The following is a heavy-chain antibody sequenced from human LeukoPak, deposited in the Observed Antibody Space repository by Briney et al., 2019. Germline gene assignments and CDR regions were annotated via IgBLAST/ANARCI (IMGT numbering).Heavy chain of an antibody. CDR3: TTDLTVLRFLEWLYPPAFDI. CDR2: ISSSSSTI. D-gene: IGHD3-3*01. Sequence: GGSLRLSCAASGFTFSSYNMNWVRQAPGKGLECVSYISSSSSTIYYADSVKGRFTISRDNAKNSLYLQMNSLRAEDTAVYYCTTDLTVLRFLEWLYPPAFDIWGQGTMVTVSS. J-gene: IGHJ3*02. V-gene: IGHV3-48*01. CDR1: GFTFSSYN.